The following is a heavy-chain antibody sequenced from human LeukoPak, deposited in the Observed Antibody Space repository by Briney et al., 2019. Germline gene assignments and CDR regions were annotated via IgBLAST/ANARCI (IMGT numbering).Heavy chain of an antibody. CDR1: GYTFTGYY. J-gene: IGHJ4*02. D-gene: IGHD4-11*01. CDR2: INPNSGGT. V-gene: IGHV1-2*02. Sequence: ASVKVSCKASGYTFTGYYMHWVRQAPGQGLERMGWINPNSGGTNYAQKFQGRVTMTRDTSISTAYMELSRLRSDDTAVCYCARDSPYSNYNIGYWGQGTLVTVSS. CDR3: ARDSPYSNYNIGY.